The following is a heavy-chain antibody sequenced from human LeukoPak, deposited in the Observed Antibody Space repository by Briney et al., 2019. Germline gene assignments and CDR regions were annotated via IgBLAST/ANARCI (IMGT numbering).Heavy chain of an antibody. V-gene: IGHV3-21*01. J-gene: IGHJ4*02. CDR2: ISSSSSYI. D-gene: IGHD3-22*01. CDR1: GFTFSSYS. CDR3: ARGDYDNSGYSDY. Sequence: GGSLRLSCAASGFTFSSYSMNWVRQAPWKGLEWVSSISSSSSYIYYADSVKGRFTISRDNAKNSLYLQMNSLRAEDTAVYYCARGDYDNSGYSDYWGQGTLVTVSS.